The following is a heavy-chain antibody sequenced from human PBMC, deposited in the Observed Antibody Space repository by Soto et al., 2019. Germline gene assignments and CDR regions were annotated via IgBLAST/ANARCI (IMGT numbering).Heavy chain of an antibody. V-gene: IGHV4-30-4*01. Sequence: SETLSLTCSVSGGSINSGDYYWSWIRQSPGKGLEWIGYIYYSGSTYYNPSLKSRSTISIDTSKNQFFLDVDSVTAADTAVYYCARLYTGYEAFDYWVHGTLVTVSS. CDR3: ARLYTGYEAFDY. J-gene: IGHJ4*01. D-gene: IGHD3-16*02. CDR1: GGSINSGDYY. CDR2: IYYSGST.